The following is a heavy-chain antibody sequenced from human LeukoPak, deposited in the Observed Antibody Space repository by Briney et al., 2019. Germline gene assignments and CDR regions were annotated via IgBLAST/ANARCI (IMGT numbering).Heavy chain of an antibody. J-gene: IGHJ4*02. CDR3: ARGGRGGSYWTDY. Sequence: ASVKVSCKASGYTFTSYDFNWVRQATGQGLEWMGWMNPNNGNTGYAQKFQGRVSMTRGTSISTAYLELSSLRSEDTAVYYCARGGRGGSYWTDYWGQGTLVTVSS. D-gene: IGHD1-26*01. CDR1: GYTFTSYD. V-gene: IGHV1-8*01. CDR2: MNPNNGNT.